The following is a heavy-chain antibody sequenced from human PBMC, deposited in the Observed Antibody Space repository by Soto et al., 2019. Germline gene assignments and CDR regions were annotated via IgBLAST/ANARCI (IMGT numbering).Heavy chain of an antibody. CDR2: IIPIFTTT. J-gene: IGHJ3*02. D-gene: IGHD6-13*01. Sequence: QVHLVQSGAEVKKPGSSVKVSCKAPGGTFSNHAINWVRQAPGQGLEWMGRIIPIFTTTNYAQKFQGRVSMTADESSTTASVALGSLKHYDTAVYYCAREVAADGTFREDVFDIWGQGTLVTVSS. CDR1: GGTFSNHA. CDR3: AREVAADGTFREDVFDI. V-gene: IGHV1-69*12.